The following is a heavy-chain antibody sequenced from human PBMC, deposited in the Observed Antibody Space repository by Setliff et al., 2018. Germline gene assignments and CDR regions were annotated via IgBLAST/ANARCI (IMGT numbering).Heavy chain of an antibody. CDR3: ARIFLYGTSWYFDN. CDR2: IGTAGDT. J-gene: IGHJ4*02. D-gene: IGHD3-3*01. CDR1: GFTFSSYD. V-gene: IGHV3-13*01. Sequence: GGSLRLSCAASGFTFSSYDMHWVRQATGKGLEWVSAIGTAGDTYYPGSVKGRFTVSRDSSNNTLYLHMSSLRAEDTAVYFCARIFLYGTSWYFDNWGQGTLVTVSS.